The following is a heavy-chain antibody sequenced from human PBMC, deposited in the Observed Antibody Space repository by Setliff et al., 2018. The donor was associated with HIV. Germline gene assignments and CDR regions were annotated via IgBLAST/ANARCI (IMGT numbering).Heavy chain of an antibody. CDR2: ISYDGTSK. D-gene: IGHD1-1*01. J-gene: IGHJ6*03. Sequence: PGGSLRLSCAASDFNFRNYNMNWVRQAPGKGLEWLAVISYDGTSKYYADSVKGRFTISRDNSKSTQYLQMNSLRSEDTAVYYCARNPQPTGTPDYYYYYYMDVWGKGTTVTVSS. CDR1: DFNFRNYN. CDR3: ARNPQPTGTPDYYYYYYMDV. V-gene: IGHV3-30*03.